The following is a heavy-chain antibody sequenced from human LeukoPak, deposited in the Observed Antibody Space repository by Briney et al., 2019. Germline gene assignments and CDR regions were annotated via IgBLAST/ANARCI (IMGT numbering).Heavy chain of an antibody. CDR2: INPNSGDT. J-gene: IGHJ4*02. Sequence: ASVKVSCKASGYTFTDYYINWVRQAPGQGLEWMGWINPNSGDTNYAQKFQDRVTMTRDTSISTAYMELSRLRSDDTAVYYCATFGGYSYGPLGYWGQGTLVTVSS. D-gene: IGHD5-18*01. CDR1: GYTFTDYY. V-gene: IGHV1-2*02. CDR3: ATFGGYSYGPLGY.